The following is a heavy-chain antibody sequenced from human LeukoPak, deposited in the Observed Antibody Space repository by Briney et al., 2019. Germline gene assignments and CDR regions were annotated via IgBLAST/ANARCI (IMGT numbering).Heavy chain of an antibody. Sequence: GGSLRLSCAASGFTFSSYGMHWVRQAPGKGMEWVAVIWYDGSNKYYADSVKGRFTISRDNSKNTLYLQMNSLRAEDTAVYYCARGLRYFDWLPPLFDYWGQGTLVTVSS. CDR3: ARGLRYFDWLPPLFDY. D-gene: IGHD3-9*01. CDR1: GFTFSSYG. J-gene: IGHJ4*02. CDR2: IWYDGSNK. V-gene: IGHV3-33*01.